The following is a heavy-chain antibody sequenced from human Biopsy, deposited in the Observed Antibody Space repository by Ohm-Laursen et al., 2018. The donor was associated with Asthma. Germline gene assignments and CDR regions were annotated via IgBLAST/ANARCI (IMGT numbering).Heavy chain of an antibody. J-gene: IGHJ6*02. D-gene: IGHD6-6*01. CDR2: IWYDGRKK. V-gene: IGHV3-33*01. CDR1: GFVFRSHG. Sequence: SLRLSCSASGFVFRSHGMHWVRQAPGKGLEWVSFIWYDGRKKTYADSVKGRFTISRDNSKNTLYLQMNSLRAEDTAVYYCARKIAARGGMGVWGQGTTVTVSS. CDR3: ARKIAARGGMGV.